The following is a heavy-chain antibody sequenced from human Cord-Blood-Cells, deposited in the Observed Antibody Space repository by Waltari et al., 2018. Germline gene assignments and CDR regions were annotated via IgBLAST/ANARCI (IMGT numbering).Heavy chain of an antibody. CDR1: GLTFSDYY. D-gene: IGHD3-3*01. Sequence: QVQLVESGGGLVKPGGSLRLSCAASGLTFSDYYITWTRPATGKGLGWVSYISSSGSTIYYADSVKGRFTISRDNAKNSLYLQMNSLRAEDTAVYYCARVHYDFWSAGYFDYWGQGTLVTVSS. CDR2: ISSSGSTI. J-gene: IGHJ4*02. V-gene: IGHV3-11*01. CDR3: ARVHYDFWSAGYFDY.